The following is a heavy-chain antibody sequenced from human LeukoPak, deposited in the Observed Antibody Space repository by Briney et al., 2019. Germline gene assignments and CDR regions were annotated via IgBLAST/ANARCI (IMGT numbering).Heavy chain of an antibody. D-gene: IGHD6-19*01. CDR2: INSDGSST. J-gene: IGHJ4*02. V-gene: IGHV3-74*01. Sequence: GGSLRLSCAASGFTFSSYWMHWVRQAPGKGLVWVSRINSDGSSTSYADSVEGRFTISRDNAKNTLYLQMNSLRAEDTAVYYCARDPAGTNHFDYWGQGTLVTVSS. CDR3: ARDPAGTNHFDY. CDR1: GFTFSSYW.